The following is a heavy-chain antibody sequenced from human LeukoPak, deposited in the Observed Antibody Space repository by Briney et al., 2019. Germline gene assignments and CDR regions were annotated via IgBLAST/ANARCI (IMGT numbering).Heavy chain of an antibody. V-gene: IGHV1-24*01. CDR3: ATSVDGLVTIRTYFEL. J-gene: IGHJ4*02. Sequence: GASVKVSCKVSGYNLIELSMYWVRLAPGKGLEWMGGFDPEDSETVNAQKFQGRVTMTEDTSTDTAYMELSSLRSEDTAIYYCATSVDGLVTIRTYFELWGQGTPVTVSS. CDR2: FDPEDSET. CDR1: GYNLIELS. D-gene: IGHD3-3*01.